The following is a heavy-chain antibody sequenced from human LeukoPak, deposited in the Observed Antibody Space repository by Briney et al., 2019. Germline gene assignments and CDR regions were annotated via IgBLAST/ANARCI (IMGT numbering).Heavy chain of an antibody. CDR3: ASAYPYYYYYYMDV. J-gene: IGHJ6*03. CDR2: INPNSGGT. V-gene: IGHV1-2*02. CDR1: GGTFSTYA. Sequence: ASVKVSCKASGGTFSTYAISWVRQAPGQGLEWMGWINPNSGGTNYAQKFQGRVTMTRDTSISTAYMELSRLRSDDTAVYYCASAYPYYYYYYMDVWGKGTTVTVSS.